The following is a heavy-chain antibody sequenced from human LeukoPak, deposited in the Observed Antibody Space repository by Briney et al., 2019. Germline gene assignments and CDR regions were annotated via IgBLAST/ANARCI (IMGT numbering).Heavy chain of an antibody. CDR2: ISSSGSTI. V-gene: IGHV3-11*01. CDR1: GFTFSDYY. CDR3: ARDRRNYYDSSGLDY. D-gene: IGHD3-22*01. J-gene: IGHJ4*02. Sequence: PGGSLRLSCAASGFTFSDYYMSWIRQAPGKGLERVSYISSSGSTIYYADSVKGRFTISRDNAKNSLYLQMNSLRAEDTAVYYCARDRRNYYDSSGLDYWGQGTLVTVSS.